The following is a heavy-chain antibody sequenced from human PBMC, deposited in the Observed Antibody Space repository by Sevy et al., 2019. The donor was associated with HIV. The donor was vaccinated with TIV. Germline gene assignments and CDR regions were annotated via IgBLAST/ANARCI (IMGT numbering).Heavy chain of an antibody. CDR1: GFTFTSSA. CDR2: IVVGSGNT. V-gene: IGHV1-58*01. D-gene: IGHD3-10*01. CDR3: AADRGSLAPRDDYYYGMDV. Sequence: ASVKVSCKASGFTFTSSAVQWVRQARGQRLEWIGWIVVGSGNTNYAQKFQERVTITRDMSTSTAYMELSSLRSEDTAVYYCAADRGSLAPRDDYYYGMDVWGQGTTVTVSS. J-gene: IGHJ6*02.